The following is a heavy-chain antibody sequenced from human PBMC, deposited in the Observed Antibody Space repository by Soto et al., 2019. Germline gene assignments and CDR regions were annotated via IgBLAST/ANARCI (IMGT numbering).Heavy chain of an antibody. CDR1: GGTFSSYA. V-gene: IGHV1-69*12. D-gene: IGHD3-22*01. CDR2: IIPIFDTA. J-gene: IGHJ5*02. Sequence: QVQLVQSGAEVKKPWSSVKVSCKASGGTFSSYAISWVRQAPGQGLEWMGEIIPIFDTANYAQKFQGRVTITADESTSTAYMELSSLRSEDTAVYYCARDRGPSSGYYPYWFDPWGQGTLVTVSS. CDR3: ARDRGPSSGYYPYWFDP.